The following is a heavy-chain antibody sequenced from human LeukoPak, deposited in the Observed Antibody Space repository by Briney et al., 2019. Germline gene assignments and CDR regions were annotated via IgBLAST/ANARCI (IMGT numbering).Heavy chain of an antibody. CDR3: ARDYGSGSYYIDY. V-gene: IGHV3-30-3*01. J-gene: IGHJ4*02. CDR2: ISYDGSNK. Sequence: PGGSLRLSCAASGFTFSSYAMHWFRQAPGKGLEWVAVISYDGSNKYYADSVKGRFTISRDNSKNTLYLQMNSLRAEDTAVYYCARDYGSGSYYIDYWGQGTLVTVSS. D-gene: IGHD3-10*01. CDR1: GFTFSSYA.